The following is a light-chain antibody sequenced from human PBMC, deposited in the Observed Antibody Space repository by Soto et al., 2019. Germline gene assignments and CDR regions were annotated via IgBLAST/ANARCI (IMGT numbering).Light chain of an antibody. Sequence: EIVMTQSPATLSVSPGERATLFCRASQNVGNNLVWYQQKPGQAPRLLIYGASTRATGIPARFSGSGSGTEFTLTISSLQSEDFAVYYCQQYNDWPPTFGQGTRLEIK. CDR1: QNVGNN. J-gene: IGKJ5*01. CDR3: QQYNDWPPT. V-gene: IGKV3-15*01. CDR2: GAS.